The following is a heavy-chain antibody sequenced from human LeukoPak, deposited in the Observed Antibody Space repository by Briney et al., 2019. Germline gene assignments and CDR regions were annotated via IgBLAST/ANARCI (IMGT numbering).Heavy chain of an antibody. CDR3: ARDRVNYYDGSGTFDV. V-gene: IGHV1-69*13. J-gene: IGHJ4*02. CDR2: IIPVFVTA. CDR1: GGTFSSYA. D-gene: IGHD3-22*01. Sequence: SVKVSCKASGGTFSSYAISWVRQAPGQGLEWMGGIIPVFVTATYAQKFQGRVTITADESSSTVNMELRSLTYEDTATYFCARDRVNYYDGSGTFDVWGQGTLVSISS.